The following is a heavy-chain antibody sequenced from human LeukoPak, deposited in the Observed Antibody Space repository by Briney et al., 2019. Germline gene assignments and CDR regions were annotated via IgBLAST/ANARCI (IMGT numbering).Heavy chain of an antibody. CDR2: IYYSGKT. D-gene: IGHD3/OR15-3a*01. CDR1: GVSISSSNSY. CDR3: ARQPGSGLFILP. J-gene: IGHJ4*02. Sequence: SETLSLTCTVSGVSISSSNSYWGWVRQPPGKGLEWIGSIYYSGKTYYNASLKSQVSISIDTSKNQFSLRLTSVTAADTAVYYCARQPGSGLFILPGGQGTLVPVSS. V-gene: IGHV4-39*01.